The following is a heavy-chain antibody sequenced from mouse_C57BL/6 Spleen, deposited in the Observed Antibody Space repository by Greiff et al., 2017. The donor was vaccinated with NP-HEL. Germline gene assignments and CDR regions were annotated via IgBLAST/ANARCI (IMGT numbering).Heavy chain of an antibody. CDR2: INPSTGGT. J-gene: IGHJ4*01. CDR3: ARFGATVGYYYAMDY. V-gene: IGHV1-42*01. D-gene: IGHD1-1*01. CDR1: GYSFTGYY. Sequence: EVQLQQSGPELVKPGASVKISCKASGYSFTGYYMNWVKQSPEKSLEWIGEINPSTGGTTYNQKFKAKATLTVDKSSSTAYMQLKSLTSEDSAVYYCARFGATVGYYYAMDYWGQGTSVTVSS.